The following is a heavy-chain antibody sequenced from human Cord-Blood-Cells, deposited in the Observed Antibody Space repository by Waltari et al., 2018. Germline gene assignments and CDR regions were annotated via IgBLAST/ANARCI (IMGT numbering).Heavy chain of an antibody. V-gene: IGHV3-33*01. CDR1: GLTCWSHG. Sequence: QVQRVGSGGGVGPPGRSLRLSCAACGLTCWSHGRRWVRQAPGKGGEGVAFIWYCGSNKYYADAVKGRFTISRDNSKNTLYLQMNSLRAEDTAVYYCARIYGDYDYWVQGTLVTVSS. CDR2: IWYCGSNK. D-gene: IGHD4-17*01. J-gene: IGHJ4*02. CDR3: ARIYGDYDY.